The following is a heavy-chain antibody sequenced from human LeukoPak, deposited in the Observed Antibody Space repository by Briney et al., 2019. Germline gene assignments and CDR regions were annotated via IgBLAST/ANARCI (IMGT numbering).Heavy chain of an antibody. CDR3: ARDSTVVVPADQNWFDP. Sequence: GASVKVSCKASGYTFTSYYMHWVRQAPGQGLEWMGIINPSGGSTSYAQKFQGRVTMTRDTSTSTVYMELSSLRSEDTAVYYWARDSTVVVPADQNWFDPWGQGTLVTVSS. J-gene: IGHJ5*02. CDR2: INPSGGST. V-gene: IGHV1-46*01. D-gene: IGHD2-2*01. CDR1: GYTFTSYY.